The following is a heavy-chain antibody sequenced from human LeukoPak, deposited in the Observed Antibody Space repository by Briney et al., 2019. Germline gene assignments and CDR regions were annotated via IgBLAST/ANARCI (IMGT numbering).Heavy chain of an antibody. J-gene: IGHJ4*02. D-gene: IGHD4-17*01. CDR3: ARQGWTVTTFFDY. Sequence: GGSLRLSCAASGFTFSSYWMHRVRQAPGKGLVWVSRIDTDGSINYADSVKGRFTISRDNAKNTLYLQMNSLRAEDTAVYYCARQGWTVTTFFDYWGQGTLVTVSS. CDR1: GFTFSSYW. CDR2: IDTDGSI. V-gene: IGHV3-74*01.